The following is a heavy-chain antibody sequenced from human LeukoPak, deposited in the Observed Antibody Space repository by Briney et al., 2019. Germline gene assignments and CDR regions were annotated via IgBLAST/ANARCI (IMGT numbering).Heavy chain of an antibody. J-gene: IGHJ4*02. CDR3: ASSGYSYGRVDY. CDR1: GGSISSYY. D-gene: IGHD5-18*01. V-gene: IGHV4-59*08. CDR2: IYYSGST. Sequence: SETLSLTCTVSGGSISSYYWSWIRQPPGKGLEWIGYIYYSGSTNYNPSLKSRVTISVDTSKNQFSLKLSSVTAADTAVYYCASSGYSYGRVDYWGQGTLVTVSS.